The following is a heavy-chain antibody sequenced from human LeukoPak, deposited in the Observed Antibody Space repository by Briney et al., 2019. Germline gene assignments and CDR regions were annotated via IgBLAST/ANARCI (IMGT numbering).Heavy chain of an antibody. CDR3: ARSGDSSGYCLDY. Sequence: SETLSLTCTVSGGSISSYYWSWIRQPPGKGLEWIGYIYYSGGTNYNPSLKSRVTMSVDTSKNQFSLKLSSVTAADTAVYYCARSGDSSGYCLDYWGQGTLVTVSS. V-gene: IGHV4-59*08. D-gene: IGHD3-22*01. CDR2: IYYSGGT. J-gene: IGHJ4*02. CDR1: GGSISSYY.